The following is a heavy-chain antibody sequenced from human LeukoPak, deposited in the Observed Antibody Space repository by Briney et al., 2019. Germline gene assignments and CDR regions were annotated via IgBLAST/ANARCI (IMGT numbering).Heavy chain of an antibody. Sequence: PSETLSLTCAVYGGSFSGYYWSWIRQPPGKGLEWIGEINHSGSTNYNPSLKSRVTISVDTSKNQFSLNLNSVTAADTAVYYCARHGSNSGWKSFDVWGHGTMVTVSS. CDR3: ARHGSNSGWKSFDV. V-gene: IGHV4-34*01. J-gene: IGHJ3*01. CDR1: GGSFSGYY. CDR2: INHSGST. D-gene: IGHD6-25*01.